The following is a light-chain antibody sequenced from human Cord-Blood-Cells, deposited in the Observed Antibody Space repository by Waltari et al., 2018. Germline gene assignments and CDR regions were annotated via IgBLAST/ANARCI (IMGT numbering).Light chain of an antibody. V-gene: IGLV2-8*01. Sequence: SALTHPPSASRSPGQSVTISCTGTSSDVGGYNYFSWYQQHPGKAPKLMIYEVSKRPSGVPDRFSGSKSGNTASLTVSGLQAEDEADYYCSSYAGSNNLVFGGGTKLTVL. J-gene: IGLJ2*01. CDR2: EVS. CDR3: SSYAGSNNLV. CDR1: SSDVGGYNY.